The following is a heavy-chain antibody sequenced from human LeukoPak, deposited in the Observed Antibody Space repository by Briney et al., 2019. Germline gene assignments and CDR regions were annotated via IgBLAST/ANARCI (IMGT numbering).Heavy chain of an antibody. CDR3: ARVSSYYYYAMDV. CDR2: IYYSGST. D-gene: IGHD3-16*02. V-gene: IGHV4-59*01. CDR1: GGSINTYY. Sequence: SETLSLTCTVFGGSINTYYWSWIRQPPGKGLEWIGYIYYSGSTNYNPSLKSRVTISVNTSKNQFSLKLSSVTAADTAVYFCARVSSYYYYAMDVWGQGTAITVSS. J-gene: IGHJ6*02.